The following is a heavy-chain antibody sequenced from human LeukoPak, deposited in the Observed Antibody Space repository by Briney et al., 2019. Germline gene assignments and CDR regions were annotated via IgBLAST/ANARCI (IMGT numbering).Heavy chain of an antibody. CDR3: ARDATGDGEVEYYFDY. D-gene: IGHD7-27*01. J-gene: IGHJ4*02. CDR2: IWYDGSNK. Sequence: GGSLRLSCAASGFTFSSYGMHWVRQAPGKGLEWVAVIWYDGSNKYYADSVKGRFTISRDNSNNTLYLQMNSLRAEDTAVYYCARDATGDGEVEYYFDYWGQGTLVTVSS. CDR1: GFTFSSYG. V-gene: IGHV3-33*01.